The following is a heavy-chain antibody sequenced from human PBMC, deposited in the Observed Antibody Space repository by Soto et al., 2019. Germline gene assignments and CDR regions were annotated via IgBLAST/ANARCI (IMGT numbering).Heavy chain of an antibody. J-gene: IGHJ2*01. CDR3: AHHRGDGYTDCWYFDL. Sequence: QITLKESGPTLVKPTQTLTLTCTFSGFSLSTSGVGVGWIRQPPGKALEWLALIYWDDDKRYSPSLKSRLTITNNTSKNQVVLTMTNMDPVDTATYYGAHHRGDGYTDCWYFDLWGRGTLVTVSS. V-gene: IGHV2-5*02. CDR1: GFSLSTSGVG. D-gene: IGHD5-12*01. CDR2: IYWDDDK.